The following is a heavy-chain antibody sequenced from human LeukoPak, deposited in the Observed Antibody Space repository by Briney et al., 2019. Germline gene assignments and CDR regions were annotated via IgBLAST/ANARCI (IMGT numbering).Heavy chain of an antibody. V-gene: IGHV4-30-2*01. CDR1: GGSISSGGYS. CDR2: IYHSGST. D-gene: IGHD5-18*01. Sequence: PSQTLSLTCAVSGGSISSGGYSWSWIRQPPGKGLEWIGYIYHSGSTYYNPSLKSRVTISVDRSKNQFSLKLSSVTAADTAVYYCARGRRGYYYFDYWGQGTLVIVSS. J-gene: IGHJ4*02. CDR3: ARGRRGYYYFDY.